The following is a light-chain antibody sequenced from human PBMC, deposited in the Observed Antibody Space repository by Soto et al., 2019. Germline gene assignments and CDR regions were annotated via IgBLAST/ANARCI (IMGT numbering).Light chain of an antibody. V-gene: IGKV1-39*01. CDR1: QSISSY. J-gene: IGKJ5*01. CDR2: AAS. Sequence: DIQMTQSPSSLSASVGDRVTIACRASQSISSYLNWYQQKLGKAPKLLIYAASSLQSGVPSRFSGSGSGTDFNLTISSLQTEDFATYYCQQSYSTPITFGQGTRLEIK. CDR3: QQSYSTPIT.